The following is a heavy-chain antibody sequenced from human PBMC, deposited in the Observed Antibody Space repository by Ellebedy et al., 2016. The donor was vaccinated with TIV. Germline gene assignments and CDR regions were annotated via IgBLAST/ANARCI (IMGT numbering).Heavy chain of an antibody. Sequence: SETLSLTCTVSGGSITRSSYYWGWIRQPPGKGLEWIGSIYYSGSTDYNPSLKSRFTISADTSKNQFSLRLSSVTAAETAVYYCARWFGELLYVRWFDPWGQGTLVTVSS. J-gene: IGHJ5*02. CDR3: ARWFGELLYVRWFDP. CDR2: IYYSGST. D-gene: IGHD3-10*01. V-gene: IGHV4-39*01. CDR1: GGSITRSSYY.